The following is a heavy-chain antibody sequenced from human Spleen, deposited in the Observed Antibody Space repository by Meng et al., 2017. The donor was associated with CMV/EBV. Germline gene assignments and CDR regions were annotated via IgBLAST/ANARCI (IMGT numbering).Heavy chain of an antibody. V-gene: IGHV1-2*02. Sequence: SVKVSGNGSAGTFSRYAINWERQATGQGREWMGWINASSGDTNDAQKFQGRVIMTRDTPTITVYMELSRLKSDATDVYYCAIGPPYAYWGQGTLVTVSS. CDR1: AGTFSRYA. D-gene: IGHD2-8*01. J-gene: IGHJ4*02. CDR3: AIGPPYAY. CDR2: INASSGDT.